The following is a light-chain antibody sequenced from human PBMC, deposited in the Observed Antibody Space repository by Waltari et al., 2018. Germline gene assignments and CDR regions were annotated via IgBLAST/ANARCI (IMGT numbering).Light chain of an antibody. Sequence: DIQMTQSPSTLSASVGDRVTITCRASQRFDGWLAWFQQRPGIAPKLLIYKTSTLESGGPSGFSGSGSGTEYTLNISRLQPDYFATYYCQQYETYPFTFGGGTKVEI. J-gene: IGKJ4*01. CDR1: QRFDGW. V-gene: IGKV1-5*03. CDR2: KTS. CDR3: QQYETYPFT.